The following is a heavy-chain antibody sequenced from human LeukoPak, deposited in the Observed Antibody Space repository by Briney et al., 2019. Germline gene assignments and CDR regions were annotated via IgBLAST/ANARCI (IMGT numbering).Heavy chain of an antibody. CDR3: ARDFSRSSSSGEGYFDY. Sequence: SETLSLTCAVYGGSFSGYYWSWIRQPPGKGLEWIGYIYYSGSTNYNPSLKSRVTISVDTSKNQFSLKLSSVTAADTAVYYCARDFSRSSSSGEGYFDYWGQGTLVTVSS. D-gene: IGHD6-6*01. CDR1: GGSFSGYY. CDR2: IYYSGST. J-gene: IGHJ4*02. V-gene: IGHV4-59*01.